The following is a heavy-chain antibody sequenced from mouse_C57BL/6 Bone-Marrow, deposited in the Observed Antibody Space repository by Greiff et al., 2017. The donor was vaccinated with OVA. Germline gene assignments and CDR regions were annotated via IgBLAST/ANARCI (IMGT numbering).Heavy chain of an antibody. Sequence: QVQLQQSGPELVKPGASVKISCKASGYTFTDYYINWVKQRPGQGLEWIGWIFPGSGSTYYNEKFKGKATLTVDKSSSKAYMLLSSLTSEDSAVYFCARSSTGAMDYWGQGTSVTVSS. J-gene: IGHJ4*01. CDR2: IFPGSGST. CDR3: ARSSTGAMDY. D-gene: IGHD2-1*01. CDR1: GYTFTDYY. V-gene: IGHV1-75*01.